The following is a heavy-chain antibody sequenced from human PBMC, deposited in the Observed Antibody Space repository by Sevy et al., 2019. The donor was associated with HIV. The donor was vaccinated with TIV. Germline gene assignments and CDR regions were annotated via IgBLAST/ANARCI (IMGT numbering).Heavy chain of an antibody. D-gene: IGHD2-15*01. Sequence: GGSLRLSCAASGFTFSSYAMTWVRQAPGKGLEWVSSIGGSGRYTYYADSVTGRLTISRDNSKNTLYLQMNSLRAEDTAKYYCAKGFCSGESSPRDYYYYGLDVWGQGTTVTVSS. CDR3: AKGFCSGESSPRDYYYYGLDV. CDR1: GFTFSSYA. J-gene: IGHJ6*02. CDR2: IGGSGRYT. V-gene: IGHV3-23*01.